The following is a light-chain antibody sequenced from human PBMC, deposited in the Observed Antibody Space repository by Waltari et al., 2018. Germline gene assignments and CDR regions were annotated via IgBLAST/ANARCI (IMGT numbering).Light chain of an antibody. CDR3: QQYNSYST. CDR1: QSISSW. J-gene: IGKJ2*01. Sequence: DIQVTQSPSTLSASVGDTVSITCRASQSISSWFAWYQQKPGKAPKLLIYRASTLESGVPSRFSGSGSGTEFALTIISLQPDDFATYYCQQYNSYSTFGQGTKLEIE. CDR2: RAS. V-gene: IGKV1-5*03.